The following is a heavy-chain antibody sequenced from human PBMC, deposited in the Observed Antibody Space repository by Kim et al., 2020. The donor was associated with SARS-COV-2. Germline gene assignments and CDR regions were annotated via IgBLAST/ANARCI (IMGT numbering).Heavy chain of an antibody. D-gene: IGHD4-17*01. CDR3: ARGHHHGAYVVDY. J-gene: IGHJ4*02. Sequence: EQKFQGRVTMTRNTSISTAYMELSSLRSEDTAVYYCARGHHHGAYVVDYGGQGTLVTVSS. V-gene: IGHV1-8*01.